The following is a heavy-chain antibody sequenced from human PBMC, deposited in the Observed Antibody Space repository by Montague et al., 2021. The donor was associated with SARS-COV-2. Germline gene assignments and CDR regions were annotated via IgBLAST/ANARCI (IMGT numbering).Heavy chain of an antibody. V-gene: IGHV4-59*08. D-gene: IGHD3-3*01. CDR2: VYHTGNT. Sequence: TLSLTCTVSSDSINNYYWSWIRQPPGKGPEWIAYVYHTGNTNYNPSLRSRVTVSVDTSKNQVSLNLSSVTAADTAVYYCAKHKWSQRLVAYFDSWGQGTVVSVSS. CDR1: SDSINNYY. J-gene: IGHJ4*01. CDR3: AKHKWSQRLVAYFDS.